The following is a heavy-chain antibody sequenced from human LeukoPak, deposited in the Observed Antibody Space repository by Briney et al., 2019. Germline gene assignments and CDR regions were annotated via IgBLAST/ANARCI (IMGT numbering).Heavy chain of an antibody. V-gene: IGHV3-23*01. CDR1: GFAFSSYA. D-gene: IGHD1-7*01. CDR3: AKPRLQLELRLLFDY. CDR2: ISGGGSSI. J-gene: IGHJ4*02. Sequence: GGSLRLSCAASGFAFSSYAMSWVRQAPGKGLEWVSAISGGGSSIHYADSVKGRFTISRDNSKNTLYLQMNSLRAEDTAVYYCAKPRLQLELRLLFDYWGQGTLVTVSS.